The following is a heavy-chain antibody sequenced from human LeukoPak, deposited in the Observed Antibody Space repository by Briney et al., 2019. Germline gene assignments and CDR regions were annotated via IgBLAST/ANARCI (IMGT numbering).Heavy chain of an antibody. J-gene: IGHJ3*02. CDR3: AREGTGTTAFDI. CDR2: INPNSGGT. D-gene: IGHD1-1*01. Sequence: ASVKVSCKASGYTLTGYYMHWVRQAPGQGLEWMGWINPNSGGTNYAQKFQGRVTMTRDTSISTAYMELSRLRSDDTAVYYCAREGTGTTAFDIWGQGTMVTVSS. CDR1: GYTLTGYY. V-gene: IGHV1-2*02.